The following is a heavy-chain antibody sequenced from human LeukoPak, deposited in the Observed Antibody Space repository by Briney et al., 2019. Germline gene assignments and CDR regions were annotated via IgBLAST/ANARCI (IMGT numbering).Heavy chain of an antibody. J-gene: IGHJ4*02. CDR2: ISGSSNYI. D-gene: IGHD3-22*01. CDR3: ARATFYYGSSGYYY. Sequence: GGSLRLSCAASGFPFSSYSMNWVRQAPGKGLEWVSSISGSSNYIYYADSVKGRFPISRDNAKNSLYLQMNSLRAEDTAVYYCARATFYYGSSGYYYWGQGTLVTVSS. CDR1: GFPFSSYS. V-gene: IGHV3-21*01.